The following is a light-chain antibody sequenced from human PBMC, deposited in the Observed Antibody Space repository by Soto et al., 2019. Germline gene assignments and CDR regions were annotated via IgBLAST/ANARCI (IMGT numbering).Light chain of an antibody. V-gene: IGLV2-14*01. CDR3: SSYTSSNTVI. CDR2: DVS. CDR1: SSGVGGYTY. Sequence: QSALTQPASVSGSPGQSIAISCTGTSSGVGGYTYVSWYQQHPGKAPKLMIYDVSARPSGVSNRFSGSKSDNTASLTISGLQAEDEADYYCSSYTSSNTVIFGGGTKETVL. J-gene: IGLJ2*01.